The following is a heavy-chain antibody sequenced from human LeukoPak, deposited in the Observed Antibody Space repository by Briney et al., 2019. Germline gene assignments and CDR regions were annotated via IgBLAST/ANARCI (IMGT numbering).Heavy chain of an antibody. V-gene: IGHV3-74*01. J-gene: IGHJ4*02. CDR2: ISSDGRIT. Sequence: GGSLRLSCAASGFTFSSYWMIWVRQVPGKGLVWVSRISSDGRITNYADSVKGRFTISRDNAKNTLYLQMNSLRADDTAVYYCASPYCGRIACYGGNYWGQGTLVTVSS. CDR3: ASPYCGRIACYGGNY. D-gene: IGHD2-21*01. CDR1: GFTFSSYW.